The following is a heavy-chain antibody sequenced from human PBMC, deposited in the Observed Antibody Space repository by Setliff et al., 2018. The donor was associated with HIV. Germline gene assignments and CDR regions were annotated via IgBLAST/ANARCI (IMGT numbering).Heavy chain of an antibody. V-gene: IGHV4-39*07. CDR2: MSYSGSA. D-gene: IGHD1-1*01. J-gene: IGHJ4*02. CDR3: ARKGWNAYEAFDY. Sequence: PSETLSLTCTVSGGSISSRDYYWGWIRQPPGKGLEWIGSMSYSGSAYYNPSLKSRVTISGDTSKNQFSLKLTSVTAADTAVYYCARKGWNAYEAFDYWGQGSLVTVSS. CDR1: GGSISSRDYY.